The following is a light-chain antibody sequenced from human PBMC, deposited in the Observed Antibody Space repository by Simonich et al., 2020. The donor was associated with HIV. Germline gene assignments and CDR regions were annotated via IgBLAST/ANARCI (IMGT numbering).Light chain of an antibody. CDR1: QSVLYSSNNKNY. CDR2: WAS. Sequence: DIVMTQSPDSLAVSLGARATINCKSSQSVLYSSNNKNYLAWYQQKPGQPPKLLIHWASSRESGVPDRFRASGSGTDFTLTISSLQAEDVAVYSCQQYYSTPPTFGQGTKVEIK. V-gene: IGKV4-1*01. CDR3: QQYYSTPPT. J-gene: IGKJ1*01.